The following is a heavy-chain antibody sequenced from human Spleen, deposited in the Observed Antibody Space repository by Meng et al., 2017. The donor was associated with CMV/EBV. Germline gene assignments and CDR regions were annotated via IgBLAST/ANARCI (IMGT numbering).Heavy chain of an antibody. V-gene: IGHV1-8*01. Sequence: ASVQVSCKASGFTLTSHDLNWVRQATGRGLEWVGWMNPNTGDAGFAREFQGRVTMTRDTSLNTAYMELRSLTFDDTAIYYCARGHYPNLPYWGQGTQVTVSS. D-gene: IGHD3-10*01. CDR1: GFTLTSHD. J-gene: IGHJ4*02. CDR2: MNPNTGDA. CDR3: ARGHYPNLPY.